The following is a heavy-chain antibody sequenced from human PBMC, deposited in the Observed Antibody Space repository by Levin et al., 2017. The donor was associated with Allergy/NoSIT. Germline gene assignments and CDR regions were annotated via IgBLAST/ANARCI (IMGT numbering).Heavy chain of an antibody. CDR3: ARDTYDSSGYYPDY. J-gene: IGHJ4*02. CDR2: ISGYNGKT. V-gene: IGHV1-18*01. CDR1: GYTFTSYG. D-gene: IGHD3-22*01. Sequence: ASVKVSCKASGYTFTSYGISWVRQAPGQGLEWMGWISGYNGKTYYAQKFQGRVTVTTDTSTSTGYMELRSLRSDDTAVYYCARDTYDSSGYYPDYWGQGTLVTVSS.